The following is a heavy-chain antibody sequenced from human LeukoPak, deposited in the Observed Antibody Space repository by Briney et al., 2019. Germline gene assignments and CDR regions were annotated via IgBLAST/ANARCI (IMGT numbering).Heavy chain of an antibody. CDR2: IIPILGIA. D-gene: IGHD5-18*01. CDR3: ASKSIEDSYGPGYHYSGMDV. CDR1: GYTFINYA. V-gene: IGHV1-69*04. Sequence: GASVKVSCKASGYTFINYAITWVRQAPGQGLEWMGRIIPILGIANYAQKFQGRVTITADKSTSTAYMELSSLRSEDTAIYYCASKSIEDSYGPGYHYSGMDVWGQGTTVTVSS. J-gene: IGHJ6*02.